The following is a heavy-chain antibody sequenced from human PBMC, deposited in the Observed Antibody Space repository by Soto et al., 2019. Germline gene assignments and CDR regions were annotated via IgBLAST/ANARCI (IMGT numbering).Heavy chain of an antibody. J-gene: IGHJ4*02. Sequence: EVQLVESGGGLVQPGGSLRLSCAASGFTVSSNYMSWVRQAPGKGLEWVSIIYSGGSTYYADSVRGRFTISRDNSKNTLYLQMNSLRAEDTAVYYCARGNEAARSAFLVDYWGQGTLVTVSS. CDR3: ARGNEAARSAFLVDY. D-gene: IGHD6-6*01. CDR2: IYSGGST. V-gene: IGHV3-66*01. CDR1: GFTVSSNY.